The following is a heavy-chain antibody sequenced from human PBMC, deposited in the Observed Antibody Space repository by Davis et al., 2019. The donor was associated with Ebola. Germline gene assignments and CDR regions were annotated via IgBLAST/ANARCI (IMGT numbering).Heavy chain of an antibody. CDR3: ANTEYSSSGGLGYYYYYGMDV. Sequence: SETLSLTCTVSGGSISSYYWSWIRQPPGKGLEWIGYISYSGNTNDNPSLKSRVTISIDTSKKQFSLKLKSVTAADTAVYYCANTEYSSSGGLGYYYYYGMDVWGQGITVTVSS. CDR1: GGSISSYY. CDR2: ISYSGNT. D-gene: IGHD6-6*01. V-gene: IGHV4-59*08. J-gene: IGHJ6*02.